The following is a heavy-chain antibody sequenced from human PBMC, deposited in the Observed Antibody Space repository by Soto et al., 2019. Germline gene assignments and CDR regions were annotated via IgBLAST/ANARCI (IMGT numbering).Heavy chain of an antibody. J-gene: IGHJ4*02. D-gene: IGHD5-12*01. CDR2: INTYNGNT. Sequence: QVQLVQSGPEVKKPGASVKVSCKASGYTFINYAITWVRQAPGQGLEWMGWINTYNGNTNYAENLQGRATMTTDTSTNTAYMEVRSLRSDDTAVCYCANSPRGEMATDWGQGTLVSVSS. CDR3: ANSPRGEMATD. CDR1: GYTFINYA. V-gene: IGHV1-18*01.